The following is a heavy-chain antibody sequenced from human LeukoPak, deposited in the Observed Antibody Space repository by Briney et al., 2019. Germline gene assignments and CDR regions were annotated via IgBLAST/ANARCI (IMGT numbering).Heavy chain of an antibody. CDR2: IYPGDSDT. CDR1: GYSFTSYW. CDR3: ARQGGYYGSGLNFDY. Sequence: GESLKISCKGSGYSFTSYWIGWVRQMPGKGLEWMGIIYPGDSDTRYSPSFQGQVTISADKSISTAYLQWSSLKASDTAMYYCARQGGYYGSGLNFDYWSQGTLVTVSS. J-gene: IGHJ4*02. D-gene: IGHD3-10*01. V-gene: IGHV5-51*01.